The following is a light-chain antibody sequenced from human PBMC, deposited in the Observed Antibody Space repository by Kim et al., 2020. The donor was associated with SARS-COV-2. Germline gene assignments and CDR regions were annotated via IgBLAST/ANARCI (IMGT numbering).Light chain of an antibody. CDR3: QAWDSSTAV. CDR2: QDS. V-gene: IGLV3-1*01. CDR1: KLGDKY. J-gene: IGLJ3*02. Sequence: SYELTQPPSVSVSPGQTASITCSGDKLGDKYACWYQQKPGQSPVLVIYQDSKRPSGIPERFSGSNSGNTATVTISGTQAMDEADYYCQAWDSSTAVFGGGTQLTVL.